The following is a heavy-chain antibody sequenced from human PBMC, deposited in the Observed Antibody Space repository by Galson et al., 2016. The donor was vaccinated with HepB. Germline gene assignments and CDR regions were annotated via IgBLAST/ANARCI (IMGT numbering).Heavy chain of an antibody. CDR3: AVLYYASGKGTFDI. CDR1: GGSINSRTYY. J-gene: IGHJ3*02. V-gene: IGHV4-39*01. CDR2: IFYRGST. D-gene: IGHD3-10*01. Sequence: SETLSLTCTVSGGSINSRTYYWAWIRQPPGKGLEWIGSIFYRGSTYYNPSLNSRVTISVDASKNQFSLNLSSVTASDTAVYYCAVLYYASGKGTFDIWGQGTMVTVSS.